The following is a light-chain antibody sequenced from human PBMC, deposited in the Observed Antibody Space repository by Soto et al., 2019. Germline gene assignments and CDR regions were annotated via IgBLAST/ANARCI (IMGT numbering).Light chain of an antibody. CDR3: QQSGSSPPFI. CDR2: GAS. Sequence: EIVMTQSLATLSVFPGERATLSCRASQSVSSNLAWYQQKPGQAPRLLIYGASSRATGIPDRFSGSGSGTDFTLTISRLEPEDFAVYYCQQSGSSPPFIFGPGTKVDI. CDR1: QSVSSN. V-gene: IGKV3-20*01. J-gene: IGKJ3*01.